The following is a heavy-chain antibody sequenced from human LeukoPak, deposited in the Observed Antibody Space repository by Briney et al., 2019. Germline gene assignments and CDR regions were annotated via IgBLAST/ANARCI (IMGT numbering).Heavy chain of an antibody. CDR3: ARAIVATFATDF. CDR2: FNPNSGGS. V-gene: IGHV1-2*02. Sequence: APVKVSCKASGYTFTDYYIHWVRQAPGQGLEWMGWFNPNSGGSSYAQKFQGRVTMTRDTSISTGYMELSRLRSDDTAVYYCARAIVATFATDFWGQGTLVTVSS. D-gene: IGHD5-12*01. J-gene: IGHJ4*02. CDR1: GYTFTDYY.